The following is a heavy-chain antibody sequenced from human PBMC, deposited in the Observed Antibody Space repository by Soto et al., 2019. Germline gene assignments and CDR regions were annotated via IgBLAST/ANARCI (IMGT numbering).Heavy chain of an antibody. Sequence: SVKVSCKASGGTFSSYAISWVRQAPGQGLEWMGGIIPIFGTANYAQKFQGRVTITADESTSTAYLELSSLRSEDTAVYYCARYAPRNDLSTSRPGWWFDPWGQGTLVTVSS. CDR3: ARYAPRNDLSTSRPGWWFDP. CDR1: GGTFSSYA. CDR2: IIPIFGTA. V-gene: IGHV1-69*13. J-gene: IGHJ5*02. D-gene: IGHD2-2*01.